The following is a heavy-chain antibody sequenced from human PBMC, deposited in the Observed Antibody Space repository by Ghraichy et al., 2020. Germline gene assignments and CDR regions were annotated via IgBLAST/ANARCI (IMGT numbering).Heavy chain of an antibody. D-gene: IGHD5-18*01. Sequence: GGSLRLSCADSGFIFSSYYMTWVRQVPGTGLEWVANIKHDESEKYYVDSVKGRFTISRDNAKNSLYLQMNSLRPADTAVYYCARGGYNYGSNPIDYWGQGTLVIVSS. CDR3: ARGGYNYGSNPIDY. CDR2: IKHDESEK. V-gene: IGHV3-7*04. CDR1: GFIFSSYY. J-gene: IGHJ4*02.